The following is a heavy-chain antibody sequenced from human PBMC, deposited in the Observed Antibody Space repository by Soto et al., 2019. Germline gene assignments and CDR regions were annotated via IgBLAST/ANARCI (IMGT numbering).Heavy chain of an antibody. CDR3: ARGGYYFDF. J-gene: IGHJ4*02. CDR2: IYSGGNT. CDR1: GLTVSSNY. Sequence: EVQVVESGGGLVQPGGSLRLSCAASGLTVSSNYMSWVRQAPGKGLEWVSVIYSGGNTYYADSVKGRFTISRDNSKNTLYLQMNRRRAEDTAVYYGARGGYYFDFWGQGTLVTVSS. V-gene: IGHV3-66*01.